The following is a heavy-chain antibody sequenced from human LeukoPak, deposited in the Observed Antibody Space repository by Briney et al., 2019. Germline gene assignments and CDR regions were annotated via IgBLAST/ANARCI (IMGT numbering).Heavy chain of an antibody. Sequence: ASVKVSCKASGYTFTNYAMHWVRQAPGQRLEWMGWINAGNGNTKYSQKFQGRVTITRDTFASTAYMELSSVRSEDTAVYYCARGSSGYPRYFDYWGQGSLVTVSS. V-gene: IGHV1-3*01. CDR2: INAGNGNT. CDR3: ARGSSGYPRYFDY. CDR1: GYTFTNYA. J-gene: IGHJ4*02. D-gene: IGHD3-22*01.